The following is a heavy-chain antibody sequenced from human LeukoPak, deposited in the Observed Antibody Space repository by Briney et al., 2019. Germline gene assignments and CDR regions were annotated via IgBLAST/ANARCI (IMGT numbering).Heavy chain of an antibody. CDR2: MNPNSGNT. J-gene: IGHJ2*01. V-gene: IGHV1-8*03. CDR3: AGVLSSGGTTARWYFDL. Sequence: GASVKVSCKASGYTFTSYDINWVRQATGQGLEWMGWMNPNSGNTGYAQKFQGRVTITRNTSISTAYMELSSLRSEDTAVYYCAGVLSSGGTTARWYFDLWGRGTLVTVSS. D-gene: IGHD1-7*01. CDR1: GYTFTSYD.